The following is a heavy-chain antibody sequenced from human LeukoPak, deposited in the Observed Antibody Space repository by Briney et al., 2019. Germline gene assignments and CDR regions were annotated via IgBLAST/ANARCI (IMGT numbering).Heavy chain of an antibody. J-gene: IGHJ4*02. V-gene: IGHV4-31*03. CDR2: IYYSGST. CDR1: GGSISSGGYY. CDR3: ARGVGATETYFDY. Sequence: SETLSVTCTVSGGSISSGGYYWSWIRQHPGKGLEWIGYIYYSGSTYYNPSLKSRVTISVDTSKNQFSLKLSSVTAADTAVYYCARGVGATETYFDYWGQGTLVTVSS. D-gene: IGHD1-26*01.